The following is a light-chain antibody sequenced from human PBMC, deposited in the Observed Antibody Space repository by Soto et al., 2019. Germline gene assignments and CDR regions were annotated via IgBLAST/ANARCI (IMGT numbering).Light chain of an antibody. CDR2: DAS. J-gene: IGKJ1*01. CDR3: QQYGSSQT. CDR1: QSVSSY. V-gene: IGKV3-11*01. Sequence: EIVLTQSPATLSLSPGERATLSCRASQSVSSYLAWYQQKPGQAPRLLIYDASNRATGIPAGFSGSGSGTDFTLTISSLEPEDFAVYYCQQYGSSQTFGQGTKVDIK.